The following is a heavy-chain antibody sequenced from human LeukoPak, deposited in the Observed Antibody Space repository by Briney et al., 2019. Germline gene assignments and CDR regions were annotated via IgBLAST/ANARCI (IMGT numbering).Heavy chain of an antibody. CDR2: INHSGST. CDR1: GFTFSSYA. CDR3: ARGDYDSSGPKDAFDI. Sequence: GSLRLSCAASGFTFSSYAMSWIRQPPGKGLEWIGEINHSGSTNYKVSLKSRVTISVDTSKNQFSLKLSSVTAADTAFYYCARGDYDSSGPKDAFDIWGQGTMVTVSS. D-gene: IGHD3-22*01. V-gene: IGHV4-34*01. J-gene: IGHJ3*02.